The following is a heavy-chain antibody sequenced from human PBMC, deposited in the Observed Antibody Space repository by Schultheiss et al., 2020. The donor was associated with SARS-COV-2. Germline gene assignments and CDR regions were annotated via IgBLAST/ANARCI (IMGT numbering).Heavy chain of an antibody. V-gene: IGHV3-33*06. Sequence: GGSLRLSCAASGFTFSSYAMHWVRQAPGKGLEWVAVIWYDGSNKYYADSVKGRFTISRDNSKNTLYLQMNSLRAEDTAVYYCAKGTYYYDSSGYYFSHAGAFDIWGQGTMVTVSS. CDR1: GFTFSSYA. CDR3: AKGTYYYDSSGYYFSHAGAFDI. D-gene: IGHD3-22*01. J-gene: IGHJ3*02. CDR2: IWYDGSNK.